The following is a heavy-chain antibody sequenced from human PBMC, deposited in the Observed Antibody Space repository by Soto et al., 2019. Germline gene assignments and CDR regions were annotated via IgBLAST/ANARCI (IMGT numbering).Heavy chain of an antibody. J-gene: IGHJ5*02. CDR3: AGSFTLLRGVYGYFDP. CDR1: GGSISIYY. Sequence: SETLSLTCTVSGGSISIYYLSCIRQPPGKGLEWIGYIYYSGSTNYNPSLKSRGTISVDESPNQVSLKLTSLTAADTAAYYCAGSFTLLRGVYGYFDPWRQGTQVTVS. CDR2: IYYSGST. V-gene: IGHV4-59*08. D-gene: IGHD3-10*01.